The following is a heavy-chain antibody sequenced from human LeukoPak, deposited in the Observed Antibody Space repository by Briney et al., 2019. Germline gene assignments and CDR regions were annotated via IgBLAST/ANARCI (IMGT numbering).Heavy chain of an antibody. CDR1: GGTFSSYA. V-gene: IGHV1-69*13. D-gene: IGHD2-8*01. Sequence: ASVKVSCKASGGTFSSYAISWVRQAPGQGLEWMGGIIPIFGTANYAQKFQGRVTITADESTSTAYMGLSSLRSEDTAVYYCAREGYCTNGVCYTDWNWFDPWGQGTLVTVSS. CDR3: AREGYCTNGVCYTDWNWFDP. J-gene: IGHJ5*02. CDR2: IIPIFGTA.